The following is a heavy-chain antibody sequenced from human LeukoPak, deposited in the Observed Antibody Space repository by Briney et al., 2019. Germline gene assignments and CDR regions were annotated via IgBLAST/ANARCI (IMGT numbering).Heavy chain of an antibody. CDR1: GITFSDAW. D-gene: IGHD1-1*01. CDR3: TTEVTVPLVGLYYFDS. CDR2: SKSKTGGGTT. V-gene: IGHV3-15*01. Sequence: AGGSLRLSCAASGITFSDAWMNWVRQAPGKGLEWVGRSKSKTGGGTTDDAAPVKGRFTISRDDSKNTLYLQMNSLQTEDTAVYYCTTEVTVPLVGLYYFDSWGQGTLVTVSS. J-gene: IGHJ4*02.